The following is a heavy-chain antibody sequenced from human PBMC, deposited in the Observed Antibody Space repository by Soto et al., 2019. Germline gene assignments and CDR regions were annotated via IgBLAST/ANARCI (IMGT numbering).Heavy chain of an antibody. J-gene: IGHJ6*02. Sequence: GGSLRLSCAASGFTFSSYEMNWVRQAPGKGLEWVSYISSSGSTIYYADSVKGRFTISRDNAKNSLYLQMNSLRAEDTAVYYCAADCSSTSCYKGVYYYGMDVWGQGTTVTVSS. CDR2: ISSSGSTI. D-gene: IGHD2-2*02. CDR3: AADCSSTSCYKGVYYYGMDV. V-gene: IGHV3-48*03. CDR1: GFTFSSYE.